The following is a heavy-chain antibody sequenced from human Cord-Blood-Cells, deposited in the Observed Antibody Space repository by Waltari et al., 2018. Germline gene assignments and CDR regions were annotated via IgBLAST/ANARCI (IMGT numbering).Heavy chain of an antibody. CDR1: GATLSSIA. J-gene: IGHJ3*02. Sequence: VQLVQSGAELKKPGSSVKVSCQASGATLSSIAITWFRQAPGQGLEWMGGIIPIFGTANYAQKFQGRVTITADESTSTAYMELSSLRSEDTAVYYCARVDDSGYDDAFDIWGQGTMVTVSS. V-gene: IGHV1-69*01. CDR3: ARVDDSGYDDAFDI. CDR2: IIPIFGTA. D-gene: IGHD5-12*01.